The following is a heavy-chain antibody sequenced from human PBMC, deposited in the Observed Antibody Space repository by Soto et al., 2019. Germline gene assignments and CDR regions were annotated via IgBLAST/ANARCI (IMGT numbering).Heavy chain of an antibody. CDR2: IYYSGCT. J-gene: IGHJ5*02. D-gene: IGHD2-2*01. CDR1: GGSISSGDYY. Sequence: QVQLQESGPGLVKPSQTLSLTCTVSGGSISSGDYYWSWIRQPPGKGLEWIGYIYYSGCTYYNPSLTSRVTISVDTSKNQFSLKLSSVTAADTAVYYCARDSFVVVPAAPPRDWFDPWGQGTLVTVSS. CDR3: ARDSFVVVPAAPPRDWFDP. V-gene: IGHV4-30-4*01.